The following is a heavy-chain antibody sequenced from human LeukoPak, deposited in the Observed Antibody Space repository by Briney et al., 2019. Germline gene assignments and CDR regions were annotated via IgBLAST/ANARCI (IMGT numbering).Heavy chain of an antibody. CDR3: ARGHFDWLLPIDY. CDR2: IYYSGST. V-gene: IGHV4-59*01. D-gene: IGHD3-9*01. CDR1: GGSISSYY. J-gene: IGHJ4*03. Sequence: SETLSLTCTVSGGSISSYYWSWIRQPPGKGLEWIGYIYYSGSTNYNPSLKSRVTISVDTSKNQFSLKLSSVTAADTAVYYCARGHFDWLLPIDYWGQGTTVTVSS.